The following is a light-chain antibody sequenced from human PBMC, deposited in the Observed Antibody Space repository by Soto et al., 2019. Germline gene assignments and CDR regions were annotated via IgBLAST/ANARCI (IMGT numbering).Light chain of an antibody. CDR3: QQRNVWPPIT. CDR1: QGVSSN. CDR2: GAS. J-gene: IGKJ5*01. V-gene: IGKV3-15*01. Sequence: EIVMTQSPATLSVSPGERATLSCRASQGVSSNLAWYQQKPGQAPRLLIYGASTRATGIPARFGGSGSGTDFTLTINSLEPEDFAVYYCQQRNVWPPITFGQGTRLEIK.